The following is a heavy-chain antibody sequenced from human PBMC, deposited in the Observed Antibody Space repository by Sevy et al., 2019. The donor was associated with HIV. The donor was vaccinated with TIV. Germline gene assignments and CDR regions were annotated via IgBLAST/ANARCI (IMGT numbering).Heavy chain of an antibody. J-gene: IGHJ6*04. CDR2: INPNSGGT. CDR1: GYTFTGYY. V-gene: IGHV1-2*02. CDR3: ARGLPSYYYGMDV. Sequence: ASVKVSCKASGYTFTGYYIHWVRQAPGQGLEWMGWINPNSGGTNYAQKFQGRVTMTRDTSISTAYMELSRLRSDDTAVYYCARGLPSYYYGMDVWGKGTTVTVSS.